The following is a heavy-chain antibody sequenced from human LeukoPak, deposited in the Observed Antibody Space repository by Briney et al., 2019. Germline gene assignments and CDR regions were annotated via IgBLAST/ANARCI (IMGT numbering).Heavy chain of an antibody. D-gene: IGHD4-17*01. CDR1: GFTFSSYS. V-gene: IGHV3-48*04. Sequence: GGSLRLSCAASGFTFSSYSMNWVRQAPGKGLEWVSYISSSSSTIYYADSVKGRFTISRDNAKNSLYLQMNSLRAEDTAVYYCARVYGDSDYDAFDIWGQGTMVTVSS. CDR3: ARVYGDSDYDAFDI. CDR2: ISSSSSTI. J-gene: IGHJ3*02.